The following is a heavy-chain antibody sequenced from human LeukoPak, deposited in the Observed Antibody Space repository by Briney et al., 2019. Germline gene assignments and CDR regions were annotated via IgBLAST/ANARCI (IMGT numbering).Heavy chain of an antibody. CDR1: DASFSGYY. CDR3: ASPGGSLNWFDP. CDR2: IHPSGSP. V-gene: IGHV4-34*01. J-gene: IGHJ5*02. D-gene: IGHD2-15*01. Sequence: SETLSLTCAICDASFSGYYWSWIRQPPGKGLEWIGEIHPSGSPSYNPSLKSRVTISIDTTKNQFSLKLSSVTAADTAVYYCASPGGSLNWFDPWGQGTLVTVSS.